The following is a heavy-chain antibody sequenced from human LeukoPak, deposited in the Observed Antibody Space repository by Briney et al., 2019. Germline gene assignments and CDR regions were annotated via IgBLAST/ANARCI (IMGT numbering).Heavy chain of an antibody. J-gene: IGHJ2*01. CDR2: IYYSGST. V-gene: IGHV4-59*01. D-gene: IGHD6-13*01. CDR3: ARLTQQLVRLRSYWYFDL. CDR1: GVSISDYY. Sequence: SETLSLTCTVSGVSISDYYWSWIRQPPGKGLEWIGYIYYSGSTNYNPSLKSRVTISVDTSKNQFSLKLSSVTAADTAVYYCARLTQQLVRLRSYWYFDLWGRGTLVTVSS.